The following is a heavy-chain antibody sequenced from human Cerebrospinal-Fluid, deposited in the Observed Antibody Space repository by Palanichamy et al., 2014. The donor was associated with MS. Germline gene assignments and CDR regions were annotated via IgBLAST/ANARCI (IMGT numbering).Heavy chain of an antibody. CDR1: GYKFTNYW. J-gene: IGHJ3*01. Sequence: EVQLVQSGAEVKKPGESLKISCKGSGYKFTNYWIGWVRQMPGKGLEWMGIIYPGDSGTRYSPSFQGHVTISADKSISTAYMQWSSLKASDTAIYFCASQILSSGLYGAFDFWGQGTMVTVSS. CDR3: ASQILSSGLYGAFDF. V-gene: IGHV5-51*01. CDR2: IYPGDSGT. D-gene: IGHD6-19*01.